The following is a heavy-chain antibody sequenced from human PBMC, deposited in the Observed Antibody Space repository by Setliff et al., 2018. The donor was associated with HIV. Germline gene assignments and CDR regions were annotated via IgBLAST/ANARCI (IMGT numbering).Heavy chain of an antibody. CDR3: ARSTVGAGTTFP. V-gene: IGHV4-59*11. J-gene: IGHJ4*02. D-gene: IGHD1-7*01. Sequence: LSLTCTVSGDSISTHYWTWIRQPPGKGLEWIGYISHTGNTDSNPSLKSRVTISADTSKNEFSLRLRSVTVADTATYYCARSTVGAGTTFPWGRGTLVTVSS. CDR2: ISHTGNT. CDR1: GDSISTHY.